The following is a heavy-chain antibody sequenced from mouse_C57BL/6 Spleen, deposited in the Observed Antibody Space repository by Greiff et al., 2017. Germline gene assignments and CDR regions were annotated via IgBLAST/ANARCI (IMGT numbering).Heavy chain of an antibody. Sequence: QVQLQQPGAELVKPGASVKLSCKASGYTFTSYWMHWVKQRPGQGLEWIGMIHPNSGSTNYNEKFKSKATLTVDKSSSTAYMQLSSLTSEVSAVYYCARFNWYWYFDVWGTGTTVTVSS. CDR1: GYTFTSYW. CDR3: ARFNWYWYFDV. V-gene: IGHV1-64*01. J-gene: IGHJ1*03. D-gene: IGHD4-1*01. CDR2: IHPNSGST.